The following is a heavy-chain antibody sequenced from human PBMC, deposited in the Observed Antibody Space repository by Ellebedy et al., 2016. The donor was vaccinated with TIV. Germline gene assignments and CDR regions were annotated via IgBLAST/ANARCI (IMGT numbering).Heavy chain of an antibody. CDR3: AKDFVSGSYLAPFDY. V-gene: IGHV3-23*01. Sequence: GESLKISCAASGFTFYTYAMSWVRQAPGKGLEWVSAISGSGGSTYYADSVKGRFTISRDNSKNTLYLQMNSLRAEDTAVYDCAKDFVSGSYLAPFDYWGQGTLVTVSS. J-gene: IGHJ4*02. D-gene: IGHD1-26*01. CDR1: GFTFYTYA. CDR2: ISGSGGST.